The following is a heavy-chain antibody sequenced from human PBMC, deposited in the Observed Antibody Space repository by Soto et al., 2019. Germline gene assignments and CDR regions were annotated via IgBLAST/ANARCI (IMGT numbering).Heavy chain of an antibody. Sequence: QVTLKVSGPVLVKPTETLTLTCIVSGFSLNNGRMGVSWIRQPPGKALEWLAHIFSSDEKAFSTSLKGRLTISRDASRSQVVLTLTNVDPLDKGTYFCARKVPGDAMDVWGQGTTVTVSS. J-gene: IGHJ6*02. CDR3: ARKVPGDAMDV. D-gene: IGHD3-10*01. V-gene: IGHV2-26*02. CDR2: IFSSDEK. CDR1: GFSLNNGRMG.